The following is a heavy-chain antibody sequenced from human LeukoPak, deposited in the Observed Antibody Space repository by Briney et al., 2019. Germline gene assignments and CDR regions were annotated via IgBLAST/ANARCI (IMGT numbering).Heavy chain of an antibody. V-gene: IGHV3-43D*03. Sequence: PGGSLRLSCAASGFTFDDYAMHWVRQAPGKGLEWVSLISWDGGSTYYADSVKGRFTISRDNSKNSLYLQMNSLRAEDTALYYCAKDITRGLFKRWAYSYMDVWGKGTTVTVSS. CDR3: AKDITRGLFKRWAYSYMDV. J-gene: IGHJ6*03. D-gene: IGHD3-10*01. CDR1: GFTFDDYA. CDR2: ISWDGGST.